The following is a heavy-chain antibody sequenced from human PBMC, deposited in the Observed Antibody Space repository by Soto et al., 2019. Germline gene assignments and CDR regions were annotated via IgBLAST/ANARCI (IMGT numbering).Heavy chain of an antibody. CDR1: GGSASSASHY. J-gene: IGHJ4*02. V-gene: IGHV4-61*01. D-gene: IGHD1-1*01. Sequence: SATMSLTSSVSGGSASSASHYWSWIRQPPGKGLEWIGYIYYSGSSNYNPSLKSRVTISIDTSKNQFSLKLSSVTAADTAVYYCAREFNWSADYWGQGTLVTVSS. CDR2: IYYSGSS. CDR3: AREFNWSADY.